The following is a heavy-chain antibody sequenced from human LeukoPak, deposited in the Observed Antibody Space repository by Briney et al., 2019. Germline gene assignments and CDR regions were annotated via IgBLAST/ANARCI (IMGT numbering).Heavy chain of an antibody. D-gene: IGHD2-2*01. J-gene: IGHJ4*02. Sequence: PSETLSLTCTVSGGSISSGGYYWSWIRQHPGKGLEWIGYIYYSGSTYYNPSLKSRVTISVDTSKNQFSLKLSSVTAADTAVYYCARERGAGEYQLSLDYWGQGTLVTVSS. V-gene: IGHV4-31*03. CDR2: IYYSGST. CDR3: ARERGAGEYQLSLDY. CDR1: GGSISSGGYY.